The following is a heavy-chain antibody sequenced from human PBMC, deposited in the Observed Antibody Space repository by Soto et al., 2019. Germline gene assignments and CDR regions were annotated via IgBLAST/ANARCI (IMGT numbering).Heavy chain of an antibody. CDR1: GGSFSGYS. Sequence: QVQLQQWGAGLLKPSETLSLTCAVYGGSFSGYSWTWIRQPPGTGLEWIGEINHSGSTNYNPSLKSRVTISLDTSKNQFSLKLTSVTAADTAVYYCARDKITGLFDYWGQGTLVTVSS. CDR3: ARDKITGLFDY. CDR2: INHSGST. V-gene: IGHV4-34*01. D-gene: IGHD2-8*02. J-gene: IGHJ4*02.